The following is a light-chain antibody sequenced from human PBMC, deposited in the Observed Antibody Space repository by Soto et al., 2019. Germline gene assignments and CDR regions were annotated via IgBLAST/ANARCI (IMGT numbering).Light chain of an antibody. CDR2: WAS. CDR1: QSVLSSSNNKNY. J-gene: IGKJ1*01. V-gene: IGKV4-1*01. CDR3: QQYFSTPQT. Sequence: DIVMTQSPDSLAVSLGERATINCKSSQSVLSSSNNKNYLAWYQQKPGQPPKLLIYWASTRESGVPDRFSGSGSGTDFTLTINSLQAEDVAVYYCQQYFSTPQTFGQGTRVEIK.